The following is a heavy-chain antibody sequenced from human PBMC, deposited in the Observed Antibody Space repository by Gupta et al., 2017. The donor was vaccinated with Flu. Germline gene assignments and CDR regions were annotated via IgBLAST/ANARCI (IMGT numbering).Heavy chain of an antibody. Sequence: RSYDMYWVRQAPGNGLEWVATLSSDGSKKFYADSVQGRFTVSRDNSRNTMYLQMNSLRAEDTAVYYCARDLIVTTGWGSAYWGQGTLVTVS. CDR2: LSSDGSKK. CDR1: RSYD. CDR3: ARDLIVTTGWGSAY. D-gene: IGHD3-16*02. V-gene: IGHV3-33*05. J-gene: IGHJ4*02.